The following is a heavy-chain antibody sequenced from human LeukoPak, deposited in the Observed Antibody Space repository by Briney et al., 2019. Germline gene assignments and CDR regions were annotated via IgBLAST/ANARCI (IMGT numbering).Heavy chain of an antibody. V-gene: IGHV3-48*02. Sequence: GGSLRLSCAASGFTFTDYSMNWVRQAPGKGLEWVSSMNSDGSHLYHAGSVEGRFTISRDNARNSLYLQMNGLRDEDTAVYYCARGSFGVFDYWGQGILVTVSS. CDR3: ARGSFGVFDY. CDR2: MNSDGSHL. J-gene: IGHJ4*02. CDR1: GFTFTDYS. D-gene: IGHD3-10*01.